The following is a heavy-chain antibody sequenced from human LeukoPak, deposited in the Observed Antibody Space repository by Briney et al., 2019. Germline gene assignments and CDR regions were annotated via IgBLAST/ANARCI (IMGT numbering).Heavy chain of an antibody. CDR2: ISGDGNAK. V-gene: IGHV3-48*01. Sequence: GGSLRLSCAASGFSFSSYSINWVRQAPGKGLEWVSYISGDGNAKHYTDSVKGRFTISRDNAKNALYLQMNSLRAEDTAVYFCARDYVYAFDFWGQGTLVTVSS. D-gene: IGHD2/OR15-2a*01. J-gene: IGHJ4*02. CDR3: ARDYVYAFDF. CDR1: GFSFSSYS.